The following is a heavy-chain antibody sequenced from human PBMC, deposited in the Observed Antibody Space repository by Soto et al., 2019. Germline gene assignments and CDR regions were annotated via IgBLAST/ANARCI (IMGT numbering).Heavy chain of an antibody. J-gene: IGHJ3*02. CDR3: ARGARI. V-gene: IGHV3-7*01. CDR2: IKEDGSEK. CDR1: RFTFSGYW. Sequence: EVQLVESGGDLVQPGGSLRLSCADSRFTFSGYWMYWVRQAPGKGLEWVANIKEDGSEKNYVDSVRGRFTISRDNAKNSLYQQMNSLRAEDTAVYYCARGARIWGQGKMVTVS.